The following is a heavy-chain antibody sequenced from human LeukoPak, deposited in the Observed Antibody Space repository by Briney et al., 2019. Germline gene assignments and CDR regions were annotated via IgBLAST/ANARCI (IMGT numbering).Heavy chain of an antibody. J-gene: IGHJ4*02. CDR3: AREAVAGSSNFDY. CDR1: EGTFSNYA. Sequence: EASVKVSCKASEGTFSNYAVSWVRQAPGQGPEWMGGIIPIFATAHYAQKFQGRVTITANESTSTAYMELGSLRSEDTAVYYCAREAVAGSSNFDYWGQGTLVTVSS. V-gene: IGHV1-69*13. D-gene: IGHD6-19*01. CDR2: IIPIFATA.